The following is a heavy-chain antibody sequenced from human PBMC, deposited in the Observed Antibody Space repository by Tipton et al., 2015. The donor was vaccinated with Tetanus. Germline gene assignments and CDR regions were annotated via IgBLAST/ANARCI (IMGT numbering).Heavy chain of an antibody. J-gene: IGHJ4*02. CDR1: GYRFTDYW. CDR3: ARPSYDFWSGYPQYYFDY. D-gene: IGHD3-3*01. Sequence: QLVQSGAEVRKPGESLKISCKGSGYRFTDYWIGWVRQMPGKGLEWMGIIYPGDSDTRYSPSFQGQVTISADKSISTAYLQWSSLKASDTAMYYCARPSYDFWSGYPQYYFDYWGQGTLVTVSS. V-gene: IGHV5-51*03. CDR2: IYPGDSDT.